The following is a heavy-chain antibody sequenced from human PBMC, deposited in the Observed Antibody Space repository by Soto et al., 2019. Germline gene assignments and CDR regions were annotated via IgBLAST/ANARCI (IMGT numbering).Heavy chain of an antibody. CDR2: ISGNGDTT. V-gene: IGHV3-64D*06. CDR3: VKPPAYYYDSVAYYSA. D-gene: IGHD3-22*01. Sequence: PGGSLRLSCSASGFIFINYAVHWVRQTPGKGLEYVSTISGNGDTTYYADSVKGRFTISRDNSKNTLYLQMSSLRIEDTAVYYRVKPPAYYYDSVAYYSAWGQGTLVTVSS. CDR1: GFIFINYA. J-gene: IGHJ5*02.